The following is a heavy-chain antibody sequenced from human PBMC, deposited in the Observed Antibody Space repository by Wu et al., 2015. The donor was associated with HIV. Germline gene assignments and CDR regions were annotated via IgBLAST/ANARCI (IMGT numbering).Heavy chain of an antibody. CDR1: GGTFSRSG. J-gene: IGHJ1*01. Sequence: QVQLVQSGAEVKKPGSSVKVSCKAFGGTFSRSGFSWVRQVPGQGFEWMGRIIPIHGAANYAQKFEGRVTITADESTSTAYMDLSSLTSEDTAVYYCAREGEEKKSDRSGYYAYLQIWGQGSQVTVSS. CDR2: IIPIHGAA. D-gene: IGHD3-22*01. CDR3: AREGEEKKSDRSGYYAYLQI. V-gene: IGHV1-69*11.